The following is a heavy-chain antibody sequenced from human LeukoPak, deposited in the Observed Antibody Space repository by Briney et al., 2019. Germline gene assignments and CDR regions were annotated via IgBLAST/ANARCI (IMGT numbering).Heavy chain of an antibody. V-gene: IGHV1-18*01. CDR1: GYTFTSYG. Sequence: ASVKVSCKASGYTFTSYGISWVRQAPGQGLEWMGWISAYNGNTNYAQKLQGRVTMTTDTSTSTAYMELRSLRSDDTAVYYCARTTGGDPYYYYGMDVWGQGTTVTVSS. D-gene: IGHD4-17*01. CDR2: ISAYNGNT. J-gene: IGHJ6*02. CDR3: ARTTGGDPYYYYGMDV.